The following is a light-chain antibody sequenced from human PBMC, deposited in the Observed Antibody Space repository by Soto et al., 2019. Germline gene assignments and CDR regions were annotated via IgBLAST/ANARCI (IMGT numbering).Light chain of an antibody. J-gene: IGLJ2*01. V-gene: IGLV3-1*01. CDR2: QDT. CDR3: QAWDSSTVV. Sequence: SYELSQPSSVSVSPGQAASITCSGDELGNKFVCWYQQKPGHSPVLVIHQDTKRPSGIPERFSGSNSGNTATLTISGTQAMDEADYYCQAWDSSTVVFGGGTKLTV. CDR1: ELGNKF.